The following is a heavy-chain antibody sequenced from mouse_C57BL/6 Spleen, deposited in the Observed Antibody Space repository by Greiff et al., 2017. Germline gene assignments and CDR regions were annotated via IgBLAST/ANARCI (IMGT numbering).Heavy chain of an antibody. V-gene: IGHV1-69*01. CDR1: GYTFTSYW. CDR2: IDPSDSYT. J-gene: IGHJ1*03. Sequence: QVQLQQPGAELVMPGASVKLSCKASGYTFTSYWMHWVKQRPGQGLEWIGEIDPSDSYTNYNQKFKGKSTLTVDKSSSTAYMQLSSLTSEDSAVYYCARVRGNYSWYFDVWGTGTTVTVSS. D-gene: IGHD2-1*01. CDR3: ARVRGNYSWYFDV.